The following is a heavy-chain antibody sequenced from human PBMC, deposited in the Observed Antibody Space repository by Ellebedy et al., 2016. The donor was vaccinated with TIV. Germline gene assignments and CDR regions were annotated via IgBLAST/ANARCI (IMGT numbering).Heavy chain of an antibody. CDR1: GYSFTSYD. Sequence: ASVKVSCXASGYSFTSYDINWVRQATGQGLEWMGWMNPNSGNTGFAQKFQGRLTMTRDTSINTAYMELSSLRSEDTAVYYCARGAVAAAAIGYWGQGSLVTVSS. V-gene: IGHV1-8*01. D-gene: IGHD2-15*01. J-gene: IGHJ4*02. CDR2: MNPNSGNT. CDR3: ARGAVAAAAIGY.